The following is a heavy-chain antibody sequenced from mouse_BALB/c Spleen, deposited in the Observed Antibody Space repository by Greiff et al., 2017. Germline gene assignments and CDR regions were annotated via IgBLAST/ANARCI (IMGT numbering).Heavy chain of an antibody. CDR2: IDPENGDT. CDR1: GFNIKDYY. J-gene: IGHJ4*01. D-gene: IGHD1-1*01. V-gene: IGHV14-4*02. CDR3: NAPGYYGSSLYAMDY. Sequence: VQLKESGAELVRSGASVKLSCTASGFNIKDYYMHWVKQRPEQGLEWIGWIDPENGDTEYAPKFQGKATMTADTSSNTAYLQLSSLTSEDTAVYYCNAPGYYGSSLYAMDYWGQGTSVTVSS.